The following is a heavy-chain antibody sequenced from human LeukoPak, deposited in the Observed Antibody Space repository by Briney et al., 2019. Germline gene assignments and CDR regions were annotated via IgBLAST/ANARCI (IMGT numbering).Heavy chain of an antibody. CDR3: ARGGEYSSSSGLFDF. J-gene: IGHJ4*02. CDR2: IYTSGST. CDR1: GGSISSYY. Sequence: PSETLSLTCTVSGGSISSYYWSWIRQPAGKGLEWIGRIYTSGSTNYNPSLKSRVTMSVDTSKNQFSLELSSVTAADTAVYYCARGGEYSSSSGLFDFWGQGTLVTVSS. V-gene: IGHV4-4*07. D-gene: IGHD6-6*01.